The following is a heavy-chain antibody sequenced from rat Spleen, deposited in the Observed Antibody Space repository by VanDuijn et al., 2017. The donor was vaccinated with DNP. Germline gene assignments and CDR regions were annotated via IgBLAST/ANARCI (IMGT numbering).Heavy chain of an antibody. V-gene: IGHV5-58*01. CDR1: GFTFSSYW. D-gene: IGHD4-2*01. Sequence: EVQLVETGGGLVQPGRSLKLSCVASGFTFSSYWMYWIRQAPGKGLEWVASISTSGGAAYYRDSVKGRFTISRDNAKSNLYLQMDSLRSEDAATYYCTTILGPPMDAWGQGTSVTVSS. CDR3: TTILGPPMDA. CDR2: ISTSGGAA. J-gene: IGHJ4*01.